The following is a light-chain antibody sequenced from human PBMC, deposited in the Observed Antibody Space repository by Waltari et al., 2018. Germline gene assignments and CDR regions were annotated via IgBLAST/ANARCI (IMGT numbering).Light chain of an antibody. CDR3: AAWDDSLSGYVV. V-gene: IGLV1-47*01. CDR2: RNN. CDR1: RSNLGSNS. Sequence: QSVLTQPPSASGTPGQRVTIPCSCRRSNLGSNSVSWYQQLPGTAPKLLSYRNNHRPSGVPDRCSGSKSGTSASLAISGLRSEDEADYYCAAWDDSLSGYVVFGGGTKLTVL. J-gene: IGLJ2*01.